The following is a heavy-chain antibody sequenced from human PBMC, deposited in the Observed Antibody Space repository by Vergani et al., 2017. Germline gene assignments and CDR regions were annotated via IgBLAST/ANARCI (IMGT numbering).Heavy chain of an antibody. CDR1: GGTFSSYA. Sequence: QVQLVQSGAEVKKPGSSVKVSCKASGGTFSSYAISWVRQAPGQGLEWMGGIIPIFGTANYAQKFQGRVTITADKSTSTAYMELSRLRSEDTAVYYCARGGSGDYDYVWGSYRRYYFDYWGQGTLVTVSS. J-gene: IGHJ4*02. V-gene: IGHV1-69*06. CDR2: IIPIFGTA. CDR3: ARGGSGDYDYVWGSYRRYYFDY. D-gene: IGHD3-16*02.